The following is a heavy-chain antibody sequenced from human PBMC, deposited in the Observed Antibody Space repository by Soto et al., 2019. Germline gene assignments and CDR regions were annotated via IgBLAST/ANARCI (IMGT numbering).Heavy chain of an antibody. CDR1: GFSFSSYG. D-gene: IGHD1-26*01. V-gene: IGHV3-33*03. CDR2: IWYDGSNK. J-gene: IGHJ3*01. Sequence: GGSLRISCATSGFSFSSYGMHWVRQPPGKGLDWVAVIWYDGSNKYYAESVKGRFTISRDNSKNTLYVQMNSLTVEDTAVYYCARAQYTGSYFDACDVWGQGTMVTVSS. CDR3: ARAQYTGSYFDACDV.